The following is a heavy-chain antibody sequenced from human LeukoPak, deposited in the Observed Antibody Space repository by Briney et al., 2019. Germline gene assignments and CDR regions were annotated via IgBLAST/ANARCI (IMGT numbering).Heavy chain of an antibody. CDR2: IDPSSTYI. V-gene: IGHV3-21*01. CDR3: ARAPTVLVGYCSSSSCQADY. J-gene: IGHJ4*02. D-gene: IGHD2-2*01. CDR1: GSTFRSYS. Sequence: PGGSLRLSWAASGSTFRSYSMNWVRQAPGKGLEWVSAIDPSSTYIYYADSVKGRFTISRDNAENSLYLQMNSLRVEDTAVYYCARAPTVLVGYCSSSSCQADYWGQGTLVTVSS.